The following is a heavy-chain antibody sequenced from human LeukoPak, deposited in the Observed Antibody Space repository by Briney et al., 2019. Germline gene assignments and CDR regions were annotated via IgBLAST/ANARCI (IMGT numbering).Heavy chain of an antibody. CDR1: EFTLDDYA. V-gene: IGHV3-9*01. Sequence: QPGRSLRLSCAASEFTLDDYAMHWVRQAPGKGLEWVSGISWNSGNIGYADSVKGRFTISRDNAKNSLYLQMNSLRAEDTALYYCTKGLRFLEWLFDDGFDIWGQGPMVTVSS. J-gene: IGHJ3*02. D-gene: IGHD3-3*01. CDR2: ISWNSGNI. CDR3: TKGLRFLEWLFDDGFDI.